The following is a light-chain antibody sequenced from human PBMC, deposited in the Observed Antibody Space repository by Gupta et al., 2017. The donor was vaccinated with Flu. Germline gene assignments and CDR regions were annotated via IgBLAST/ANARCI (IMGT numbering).Light chain of an antibody. CDR1: GYNY. CDR2: EVS. Sequence: QSALTQPASVSGSPGQSITISCTDGYNYVSWFQQHPGKAPKLIIYEVSNRPSGVSNRFSGSKSGNTASLTISGLQAEDEADYYCSSYTGSGTWVFGGGTKVTVL. J-gene: IGLJ3*02. V-gene: IGLV2-14*01. CDR3: SSYTGSGTWV.